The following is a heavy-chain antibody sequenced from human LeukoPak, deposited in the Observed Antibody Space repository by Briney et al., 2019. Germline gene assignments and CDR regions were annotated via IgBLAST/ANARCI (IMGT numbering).Heavy chain of an antibody. V-gene: IGHV3-66*01. CDR1: GFTVSSNY. Sequence: SGGSLRLSCAASGFTVSSNYMSWVRQAPGKGLEWVSVIYSGGSTYYADSVKGRFTISRDNSKNTLYLQMNSLRAEDTAVYYCARPRFLEWSNDYWGQGTLVTVSS. D-gene: IGHD3-3*01. J-gene: IGHJ4*02. CDR3: ARPRFLEWSNDY. CDR2: IYSGGST.